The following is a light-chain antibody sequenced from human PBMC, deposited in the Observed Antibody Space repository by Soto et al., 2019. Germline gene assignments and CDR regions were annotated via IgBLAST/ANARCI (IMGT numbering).Light chain of an antibody. CDR2: AAS. V-gene: IGKV1-9*01. Sequence: DIQLTQSPSFLSASVGDRVTITCRASQGISSYLAWYQQKPGKAPKLLIYAASTLQSGVPSRFSGSGSGTEFTLTISSLQPEDFATYYCQQASSFPPTFGQGTRLEIK. J-gene: IGKJ5*01. CDR3: QQASSFPPT. CDR1: QGISSY.